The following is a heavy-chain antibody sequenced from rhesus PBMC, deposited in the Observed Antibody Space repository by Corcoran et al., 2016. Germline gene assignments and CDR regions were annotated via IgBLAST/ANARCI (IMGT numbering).Heavy chain of an antibody. CDR1: GYSISSGYD. CDR3: ARMRADWYFDL. J-gene: IGHJ2*01. Sequence: QVQLQESGPGVVKPSETLSLPCAVSGYSISSGYDWSWIRQPPGKGLEWIGYIYCSSGSTNYNPSLKNRVTISKDTSKNQFSLKLSSVTAADTAVYYCARMRADWYFDLWGPGTPITISS. CDR2: IYCSSGST. V-gene: IGHV4-76*01.